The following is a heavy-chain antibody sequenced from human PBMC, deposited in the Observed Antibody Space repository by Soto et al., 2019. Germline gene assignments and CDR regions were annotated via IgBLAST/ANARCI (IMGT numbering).Heavy chain of an antibody. Sequence: QVQLQESGPGLVKPSQTLSLTCTVSGGSISSGDYYWSWIRQPPGKGLEWIGYIYYSGSTFYNPSLKSRLTISVDTSKNQFSLKLSSVTAADTAVYFCARARIDYYDNSGYSPNWFDPWGQGTLVTVSS. CDR1: GGSISSGDYY. CDR2: IYYSGST. CDR3: ARARIDYYDNSGYSPNWFDP. J-gene: IGHJ5*02. V-gene: IGHV4-30-4*01. D-gene: IGHD3-22*01.